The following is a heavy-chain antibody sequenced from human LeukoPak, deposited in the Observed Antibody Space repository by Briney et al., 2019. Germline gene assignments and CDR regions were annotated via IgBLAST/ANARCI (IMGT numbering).Heavy chain of an antibody. CDR2: IYHSGST. V-gene: IGHV4-38-2*02. J-gene: IGHJ5*02. CDR3: ARGGVADYDFWSGLHNWFVP. Sequence: SETLSLTCTVSGYSISSGYYWGWIRQPPGKGLEWIGSIYHSGSTYYNPSLKSRVTISVDTSKNQFSLKLSSVTAADTAVYYCARGGVADYDFWSGLHNWFVPWGQGTLVTVSS. D-gene: IGHD3-3*01. CDR1: GYSISSGYY.